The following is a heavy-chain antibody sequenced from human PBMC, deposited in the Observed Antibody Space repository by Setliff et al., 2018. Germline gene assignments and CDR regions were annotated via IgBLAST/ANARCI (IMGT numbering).Heavy chain of an antibody. CDR2: LIPFFGTT. D-gene: IGHD6-19*01. CDR1: GGTFSSFA. Sequence: AASVKVSCKTSGGTFSSFAVSWVRQAPGQRPEWMGRLIPFFGTTIYAQKFQGRVTITADQSTSTVFMELNSLRSEDTAFYYCARDSRQWLEGGASGDMDIWGQGTAVTVSS. J-gene: IGHJ6*02. CDR3: ARDSRQWLEGGASGDMDI. V-gene: IGHV1-69*13.